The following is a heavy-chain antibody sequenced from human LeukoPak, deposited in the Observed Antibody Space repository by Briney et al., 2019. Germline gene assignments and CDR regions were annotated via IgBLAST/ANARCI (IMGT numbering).Heavy chain of an antibody. V-gene: IGHV1-69*04. CDR2: IIPIFGIA. CDR1: GGTFSSYA. Sequence: SVKVSCEASGGTFSSYAISWVRQAPGQGLEWMGRIIPIFGIANYAQKFQGRVTITADKSTSTAYMELSSLRSEDTAVYYCARGGGYYSIPFDYWGQGTLVTVSS. CDR3: ARGGGYYSIPFDY. J-gene: IGHJ4*02. D-gene: IGHD3-22*01.